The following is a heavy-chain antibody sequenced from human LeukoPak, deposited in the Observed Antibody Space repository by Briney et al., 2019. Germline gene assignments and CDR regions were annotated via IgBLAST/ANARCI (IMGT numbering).Heavy chain of an antibody. CDR2: IYTSGST. D-gene: IGHD1-26*01. Sequence: PSETLSLTRTVSGGSISSYYWSWIRQPAGKGLEWIGRIYTSGSTNYNPSLKSRVTMSVDTSKNQFSLKLSSVTAADTAVYYCARDQVGATRDYFDYWGQGTLVTVSS. V-gene: IGHV4-4*07. CDR3: ARDQVGATRDYFDY. CDR1: GGSISSYY. J-gene: IGHJ4*02.